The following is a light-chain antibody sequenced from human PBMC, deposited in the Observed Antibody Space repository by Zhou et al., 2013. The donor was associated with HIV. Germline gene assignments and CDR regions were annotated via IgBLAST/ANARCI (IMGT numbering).Light chain of an antibody. Sequence: DIQMTQSPSSLSASVGDRVTITCRASRSISNYLNWYQQKLGKAPKLLTYASTTLQSGVPSRFSGSGSGTDFTLTISSLQAEDVATYYCQQSYNTPHTFGQGTKLEIK. CDR1: RSISNY. V-gene: IGKV1-39*01. CDR3: QQSYNTPHT. CDR2: AST. J-gene: IGKJ2*01.